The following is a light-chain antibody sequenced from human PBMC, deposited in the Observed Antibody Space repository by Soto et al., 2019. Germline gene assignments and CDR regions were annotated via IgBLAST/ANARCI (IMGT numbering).Light chain of an antibody. CDR1: SSDVGAYNY. Sequence: QSALTQPPSASGSPGQSVTISCTGTSSDVGAYNYVSWYQQHPGKAPKLVIYEVSKRPSGVPDRFSGSKSGNTASLTVSGLQAEDEADYYCSSHAGSKRVFGTGTKLTVL. CDR3: SSHAGSKRV. CDR2: EVS. V-gene: IGLV2-8*01. J-gene: IGLJ1*01.